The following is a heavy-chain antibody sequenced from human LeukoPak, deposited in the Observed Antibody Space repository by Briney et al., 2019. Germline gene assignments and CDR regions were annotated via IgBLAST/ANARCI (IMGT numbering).Heavy chain of an antibody. CDR1: RFTFSNYG. Sequence: PGRSLRLSCEASRFTFSNYGMHWVRQAPGNGLEWVAIISYDGSNKYYADSVKGRFNSSRDNSNITRYLQMNSLRVEDSAVYYCAKTGNYNWNGFDYWGQGTLVTVSS. J-gene: IGHJ4*02. CDR2: ISYDGSNK. D-gene: IGHD1-20*01. V-gene: IGHV3-30*18. CDR3: AKTGNYNWNGFDY.